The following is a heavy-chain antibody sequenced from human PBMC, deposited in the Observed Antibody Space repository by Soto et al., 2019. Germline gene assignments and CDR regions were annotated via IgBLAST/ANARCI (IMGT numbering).Heavy chain of an antibody. D-gene: IGHD4-4*01. CDR2: INPNSGGT. J-gene: IGHJ6*02. Sequence: ASVKVSCKASGYTFTGYYMHWVRQAPGQGLEWMGWINPNSGGTNYAQKFQGWVTMTRDTSISTAYMELSRLRSDDTAVYYCARGTTVTPEDYGMDVWGQGTTVTVSS. V-gene: IGHV1-2*04. CDR1: GYTFTGYY. CDR3: ARGTTVTPEDYGMDV.